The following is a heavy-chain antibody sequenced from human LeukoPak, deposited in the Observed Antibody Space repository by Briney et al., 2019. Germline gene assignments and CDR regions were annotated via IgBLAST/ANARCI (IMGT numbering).Heavy chain of an antibody. CDR2: IKQDGSEK. CDR3: ARVIVKPSLGPYYFDY. CDR1: GFTFSSYW. Sequence: GGSLRLSCAASGFTFSSYWMSWVRQAPGKGPEWVGNIKQDGSEKYYVDSVKPRFTTSRDNAKNSLYLQMNSLRAEDTAVSYCARVIVKPSLGPYYFDYWGQGTLVTVSS. J-gene: IGHJ4*02. V-gene: IGHV3-7*01. D-gene: IGHD6-19*01.